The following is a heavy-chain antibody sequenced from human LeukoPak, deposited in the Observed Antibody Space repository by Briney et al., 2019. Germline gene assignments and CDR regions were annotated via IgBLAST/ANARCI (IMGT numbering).Heavy chain of an antibody. V-gene: IGHV3-64*04. CDR3: TTDRGFVVVVPAADY. CDR2: ITNNGGST. J-gene: IGHJ4*02. Sequence: GGSLRLSCSASGFTFNKYAMHWVRQAPGKGLEYVSAITNNGGSTFYADSVKGRFTISRDDSKSIAYLQMSSLKTEDTAVYYCTTDRGFVVVVPAADYWGQGTLVTVSS. CDR1: GFTFNKYA. D-gene: IGHD2-2*01.